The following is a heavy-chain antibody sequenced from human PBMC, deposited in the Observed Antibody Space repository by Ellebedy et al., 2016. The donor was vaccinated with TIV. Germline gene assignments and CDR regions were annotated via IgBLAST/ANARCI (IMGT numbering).Heavy chain of an antibody. Sequence: GESLKISCVATGFTFSRYWMSWVRQAPGKGLEWVANIKPDGSEKYYVDSVKGRFTISRDNAKNSLYLQMNSLRAEDTAVYYCATAVPDDDAFDLWGQGTVVTVSS. J-gene: IGHJ3*01. V-gene: IGHV3-7*01. CDR2: IKPDGSEK. CDR1: GFTFSRYW. CDR3: ATAVPDDDAFDL. D-gene: IGHD1-14*01.